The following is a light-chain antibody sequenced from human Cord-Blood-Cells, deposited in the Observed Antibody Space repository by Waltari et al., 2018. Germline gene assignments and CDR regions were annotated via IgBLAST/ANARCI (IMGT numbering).Light chain of an antibody. CDR2: ATS. V-gene: IGKV1-39*01. J-gene: IGKJ3*01. CDR1: QSICSY. CDR3: QQSDSTPPA. Sequence: DIQMTQSPSSLSASVGDRVTITCRAIQSICSYLHWYQQKPGKAPKLLIYATSSLQSGVPSKLSGSRSGTDFTRTISSREPEDFATYYCQQSDSTPPAVGPGTKVDI.